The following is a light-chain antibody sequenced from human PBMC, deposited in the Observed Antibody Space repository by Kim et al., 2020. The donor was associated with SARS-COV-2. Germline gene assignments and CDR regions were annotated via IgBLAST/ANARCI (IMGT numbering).Light chain of an antibody. CDR3: QQSYNPPLT. J-gene: IGKJ4*01. V-gene: IGKV1-39*01. CDR2: AAS. Sequence: ASVGYRVTIPCRASQSIINYLNWYQQKPGKAPTLLIYAASSLQSGVPTRFSGSGSWTEFTLTISSLQPEDFATYYCQQSYNPPLTFGGGTKVDIK. CDR1: QSIINY.